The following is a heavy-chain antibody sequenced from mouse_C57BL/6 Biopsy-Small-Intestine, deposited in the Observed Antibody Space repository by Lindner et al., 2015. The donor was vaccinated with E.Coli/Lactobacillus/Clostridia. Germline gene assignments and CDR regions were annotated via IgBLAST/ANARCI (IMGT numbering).Heavy chain of an antibody. J-gene: IGHJ4*01. CDR3: ARGVAYYSNRKAMDY. CDR2: INPYYGST. Sequence: VQLQESGAELVKPGASVKISCKASGYSFTGYNMNWVKQSHGKSLEWIGNINPYYGSTSYNQKFKGKATLTVDKSSSTAYMQLNSLTSEDSAVYYCARGVAYYSNRKAMDYWGQGTSVTVSS. D-gene: IGHD2-5*01. CDR1: GYSFTGYN. V-gene: IGHV1-39*01.